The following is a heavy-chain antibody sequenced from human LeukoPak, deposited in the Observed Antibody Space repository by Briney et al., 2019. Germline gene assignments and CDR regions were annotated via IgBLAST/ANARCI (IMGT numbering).Heavy chain of an antibody. V-gene: IGHV4-38-2*02. CDR1: GYSISSGHY. CDR3: ARDATMMGNYFNY. J-gene: IGHJ4*02. CDR2: IYHSGST. D-gene: IGHD5-12*01. Sequence: SETLSLTCTVSGYSISSGHYWGWIRQPPGKGLEWIGSIYHSGSTYYNPSLKSRVTISVDTSKNQFSLKLSSVTAADTAVYYCARDATMMGNYFNYWGQGTLVTISS.